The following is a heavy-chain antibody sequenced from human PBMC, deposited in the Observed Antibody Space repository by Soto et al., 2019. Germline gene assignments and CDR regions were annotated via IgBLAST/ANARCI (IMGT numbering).Heavy chain of an antibody. CDR3: ARRYGGAFDI. CDR2: IYYSGST. D-gene: IGHD3-10*01. V-gene: IGHV4-59*08. CDR1: GCSISSYS. Sequence: SETLSLTCTVSGCSISSYSWSWIRQPPGKGLEWIGYIYYSGSTNYNPSLKSRVTISVDTSKNQFSLKLSSVTAADTAVYYCARRYGGAFDIWGHGTMVT. J-gene: IGHJ3*02.